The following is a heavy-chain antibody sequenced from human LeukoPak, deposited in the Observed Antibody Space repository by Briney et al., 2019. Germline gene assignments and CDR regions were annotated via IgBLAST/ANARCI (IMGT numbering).Heavy chain of an antibody. CDR3: ARDPRGGGYPPRVLDY. V-gene: IGHV3-48*04. Sequence: SGGSLRLSCAASRFTFSSYSMNWVRQAPGKGLEWVSYISSSSSTIYYADSVKGRFTISRDNAKNSLYLQVNSLRAEDTAVYYWARDPRGGGYPPRVLDYWGKGPRATVS. CDR1: RFTFSSYS. CDR2: ISSSSSTI. J-gene: IGHJ4*02. D-gene: IGHD1-26*01.